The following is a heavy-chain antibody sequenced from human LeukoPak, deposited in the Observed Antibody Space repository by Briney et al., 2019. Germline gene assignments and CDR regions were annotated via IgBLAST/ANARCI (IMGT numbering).Heavy chain of an antibody. CDR3: AREENDYYGSGREINWFDP. Sequence: ASVKVSCKASGGTFSSYAISWVRQAPGQGLEWMGGIIPIFGTANYAQKFQGRVTITTDESTSTAYMELSSLRSEDTAVYYCAREENDYYGSGREINWFDPWGQGTLVTVSS. J-gene: IGHJ5*02. V-gene: IGHV1-69*05. CDR2: IIPIFGTA. D-gene: IGHD3-10*01. CDR1: GGTFSSYA.